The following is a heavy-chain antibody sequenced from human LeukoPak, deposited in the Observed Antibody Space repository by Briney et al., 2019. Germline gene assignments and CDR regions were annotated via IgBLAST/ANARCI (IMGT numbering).Heavy chain of an antibody. CDR3: ARGDIYYGSGSYYKGRWFDP. CDR2: INHSGST. V-gene: IGHV4-34*01. CDR1: GGSFSGYY. J-gene: IGHJ5*02. D-gene: IGHD3-10*01. Sequence: SETLSLTXAVYGGSFSGYYWSWIRQPPGKGLEWIGEINHSGSTNYNPSLKSRVTISVDTSKNQFSLKLSSVTAADTAVYYCARGDIYYGSGSYYKGRWFDPWGQGTLVTVSS.